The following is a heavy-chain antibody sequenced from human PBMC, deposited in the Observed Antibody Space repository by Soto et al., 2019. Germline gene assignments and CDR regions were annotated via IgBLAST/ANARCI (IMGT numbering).Heavy chain of an antibody. D-gene: IGHD5-12*01. CDR1: GYTFTSYA. Sequence: GASVKVSCKASGYTFTSYAMHWVRQAPGQRLEWMGWIIPILGIVNYAQKFQGRVTLTADRSTNTAYMQLSSLRSEDTAVYYCARGSDVVAMSTVYWGQGTLVTVSS. J-gene: IGHJ4*02. CDR3: ARGSDVVAMSTVY. V-gene: IGHV1-69*10. CDR2: IIPILGIV.